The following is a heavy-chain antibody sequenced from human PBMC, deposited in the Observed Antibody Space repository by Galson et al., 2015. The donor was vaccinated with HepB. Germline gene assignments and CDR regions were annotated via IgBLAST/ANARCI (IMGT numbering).Heavy chain of an antibody. V-gene: IGHV3-30-3*01. CDR3: ARGPLYSSSYYYYYYMDV. CDR1: GFTFSSYA. CDR2: ISFDGSNE. J-gene: IGHJ6*03. D-gene: IGHD6-6*01. Sequence: SLRLSCAASGFTFSSYAMHWVRQAPGKGLEWVAVISFDGSNEYYADSVKGRFTISRDNSKNTLYLQMNSLRAEDTALYFCARGPLYSSSYYYYYYMDVWGKGTTVTVSS.